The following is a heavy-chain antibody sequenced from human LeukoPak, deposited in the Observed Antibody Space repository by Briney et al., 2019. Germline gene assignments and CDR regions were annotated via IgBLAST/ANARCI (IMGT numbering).Heavy chain of an antibody. V-gene: IGHV3-7*03. CDR3: ARGGGLDV. CDR2: INHNGNVN. Sequence: SGGSLRLSCAASGFTFSSYWMNWARQAPGKALEWVASINHNGNVNFYVDSVKGRFTISRDNAKNSLYLQMSNLRAEDTAVYFCARGGGLDVWGQGATVTVSS. D-gene: IGHD3-16*01. CDR1: GFTFSSYW. J-gene: IGHJ6*02.